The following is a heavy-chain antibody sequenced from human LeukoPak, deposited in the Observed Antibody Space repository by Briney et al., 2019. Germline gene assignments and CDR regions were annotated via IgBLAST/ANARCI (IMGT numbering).Heavy chain of an antibody. CDR1: GFIFTSYT. D-gene: IGHD3-10*01. V-gene: IGHV3-23*01. Sequence: GGSLRLSCAASGFIFTSYTMTWVRQAPGKGLEWVSAISGSGDTTSYADSVKGRFAISRDNSKNTLYLQMNGLRAEDTAVYYCAKDNGLGSFYVFDYWGQGTLVTVSS. CDR2: ISGSGDTT. CDR3: AKDNGLGSFYVFDY. J-gene: IGHJ4*02.